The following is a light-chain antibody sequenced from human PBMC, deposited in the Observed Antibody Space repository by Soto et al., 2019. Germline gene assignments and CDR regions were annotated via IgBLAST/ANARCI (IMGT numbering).Light chain of an antibody. J-gene: IGKJ4*01. Sequence: DIQMTQSPSTLSASVGDRVTITCRASQSISSWLAWYQQKPGKAPKLLIYDASSLESGVPSRFSGSGSGTEFTLTINDLQSEDFAVYYCQQYERWPPLTFGGGTKVDIK. V-gene: IGKV1-5*01. CDR2: DAS. CDR3: QQYERWPPLT. CDR1: QSISSW.